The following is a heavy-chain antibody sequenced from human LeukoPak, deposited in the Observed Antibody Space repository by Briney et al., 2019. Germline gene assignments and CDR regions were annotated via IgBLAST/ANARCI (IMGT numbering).Heavy chain of an antibody. CDR2: IMHDGSDK. CDR1: GFTFSSYW. V-gene: IGHV3-7*05. J-gene: IGHJ4*02. CDR3: ARDSYYSSDY. Sequence: GGSLRLSCAASGFTFSSYWMSWVRQAPGKGLEWVANIMHDGSDKYYVASVKGRFTISRDNAKNSLYLQMDSLRAEDTAVYYCARDSYYSSDYWGQGTLVTVSS. D-gene: IGHD2/OR15-2a*01.